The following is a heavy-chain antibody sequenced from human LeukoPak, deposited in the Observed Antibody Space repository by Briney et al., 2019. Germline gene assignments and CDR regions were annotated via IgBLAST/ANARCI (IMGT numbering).Heavy chain of an antibody. CDR1: GFTLSSYG. CDR3: AKEYYSGYDYQYFQH. V-gene: IGHV3-30*18. D-gene: IGHD5-12*01. Sequence: PGGSLRLSCAASGFTLSSYGMHWVRQAPGKGLEGVAVISYDGSNKYYADSVKGRFTISRDNSKNTLYLQMNSLRAEDTAVYYCAKEYYSGYDYQYFQHWGQGTLVTVSS. CDR2: ISYDGSNK. J-gene: IGHJ1*01.